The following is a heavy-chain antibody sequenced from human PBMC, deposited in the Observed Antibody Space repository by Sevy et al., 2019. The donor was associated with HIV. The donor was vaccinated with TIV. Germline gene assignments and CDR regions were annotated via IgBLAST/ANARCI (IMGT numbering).Heavy chain of an antibody. CDR2: IGYDGSNK. J-gene: IGHJ4*02. CDR1: GFTPSTYG. Sequence: GGSLRLSCAASGFTPSTYGMHWVRQAPGKGLEWVAVIGYDGSNKYYADSVRGRFTISRDNSKNTLFLQMDSLRAEDTAVYYFAGGPRIDGEYLLAYFDYWGQGTLVTVSS. D-gene: IGHD2-15*01. CDR3: AGGPRIDGEYLLAYFDY. V-gene: IGHV3-33*01.